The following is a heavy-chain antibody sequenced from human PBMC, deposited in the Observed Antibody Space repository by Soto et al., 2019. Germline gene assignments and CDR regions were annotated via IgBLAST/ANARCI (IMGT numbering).Heavy chain of an antibody. CDR1: GGSISSSSYY. J-gene: IGHJ3*02. Sequence: SETLSLTCTVSGGSISSSSYYWGWIRQPPGKGLEWIGSIYYSGSTYYNPSLKSRVTISVDTSKDQFSLKLSSVTAADTAVYYCATDGKYYDFWSGLPHDDAFDIWGQGTMVTVSS. CDR3: ATDGKYYDFWSGLPHDDAFDI. V-gene: IGHV4-39*01. D-gene: IGHD3-3*01. CDR2: IYYSGST.